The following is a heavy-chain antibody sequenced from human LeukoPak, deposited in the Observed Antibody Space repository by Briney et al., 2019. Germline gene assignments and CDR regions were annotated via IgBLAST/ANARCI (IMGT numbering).Heavy chain of an antibody. CDR2: ITSTSNDK. D-gene: IGHD2-15*01. CDR1: GFTFNNYK. J-gene: IGHJ4*02. V-gene: IGHV3-21*01. CDR3: ARDYCIGGCPPGY. Sequence: GGSLRLSCAASGFTFNNYKMNWVRQAPGKGLEWVSSITSTSNDKYYADSVKGRFTVSRDNAKNSLYLQMNSLRAEDTAVYYCARDYCIGGCPPGYWGQGTRVTVSP.